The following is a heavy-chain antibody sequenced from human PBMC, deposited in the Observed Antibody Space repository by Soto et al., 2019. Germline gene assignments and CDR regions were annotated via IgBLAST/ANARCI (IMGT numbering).Heavy chain of an antibody. D-gene: IGHD3-3*01. CDR2: FDPEDGET. V-gene: IGHV1-24*01. Sequence: VSVKVSCKGSGYTLTELSMHWVRQAPGKGLEWMGGFDPEDGETIYAQKFQGRVTMTEDTSTDTAYMELSSLRSEDTAVYYCATIFGATKNRMTYYDFWSGLDYWGQGALVTVSS. CDR1: GYTLTELS. J-gene: IGHJ4*02. CDR3: ATIFGATKNRMTYYDFWSGLDY.